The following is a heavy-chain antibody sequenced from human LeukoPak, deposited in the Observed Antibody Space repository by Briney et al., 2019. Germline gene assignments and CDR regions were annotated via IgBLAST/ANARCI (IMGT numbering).Heavy chain of an antibody. CDR1: DGSINSYY. V-gene: IGHV4-59*01. D-gene: IGHD1-26*01. J-gene: IGHJ6*02. CDR3: ARGRSNYYGMDV. CDR2: IYHNGNT. Sequence: SETLSLTCSVSDGSINSYYWNWIRRPPGKGLEWIGYIYHNGNTNYSPSLKSRVTMSVDTSKNLFSLKVSSVTAADTAVYYCARGRSNYYGMDVWGPGTTVTVSS.